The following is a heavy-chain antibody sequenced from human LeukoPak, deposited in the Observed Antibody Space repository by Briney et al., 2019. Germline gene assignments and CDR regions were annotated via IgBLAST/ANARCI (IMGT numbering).Heavy chain of an antibody. J-gene: IGHJ4*02. Sequence: PGGSLRLSCAASGFTFSSYSMNWVRQAPGKGLEWVSYISASNSTIYYADSVKGRFTISRDNAKNSLYLQMNSLRAEDTAIYYCARARAVASFDYWGQGTLVAVSS. D-gene: IGHD6-19*01. CDR1: GFTFSSYS. CDR2: ISASNSTI. CDR3: ARARAVASFDY. V-gene: IGHV3-48*01.